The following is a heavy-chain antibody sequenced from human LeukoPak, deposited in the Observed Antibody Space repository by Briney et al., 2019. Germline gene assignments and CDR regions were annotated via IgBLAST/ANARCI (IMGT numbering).Heavy chain of an antibody. CDR1: GFTCSGYW. CDR2: IKQDGREK. V-gene: IGHV3-7*01. D-gene: IGHD6-13*01. CDR3: TRDEAAATN. Sequence: PGGSLRLSCGGSGFTCSGYWMSWVRQAPGKGPEWVANIKQDGREKHYVDSVMGRFTISRDNAKNSLYLQMNSLRVEDTGLYYCTRDEAAATNWGQGTLVTVSS. J-gene: IGHJ4*02.